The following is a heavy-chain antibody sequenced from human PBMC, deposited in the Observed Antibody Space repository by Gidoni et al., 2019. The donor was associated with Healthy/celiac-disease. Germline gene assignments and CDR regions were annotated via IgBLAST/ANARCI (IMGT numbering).Heavy chain of an antibody. J-gene: IGHJ4*02. Sequence: QVQLVESGGGVVQPGRSLRLSCAASRFTFSSYAMHWVRQAPGKGLGWVAVISYDGSNKYYADSVKGRFTISRDNSKNTLYLQMNSLRAEDTAVYYCARDRIAKNWGQGTLVTVSS. CDR2: ISYDGSNK. CDR3: ARDRIAKN. V-gene: IGHV3-30-3*01. CDR1: RFTFSSYA.